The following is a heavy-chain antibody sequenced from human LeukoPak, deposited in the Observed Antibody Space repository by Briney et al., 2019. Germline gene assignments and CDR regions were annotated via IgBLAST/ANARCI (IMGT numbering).Heavy chain of an antibody. V-gene: IGHV1-8*03. CDR2: MNPNSGNT. CDR3: ARGTYYDSSGYVVDY. D-gene: IGHD3-22*01. Sequence: ASVKVSCKASGYTFTSYDLNWVRPATGQGREWMGWMNPNSGNTGYAQKLQGRVTITRNTSISTAYMELSSLRSEDTAVYYCARGTYYDSSGYVVDYWGQGTLVTVSS. CDR1: GYTFTSYD. J-gene: IGHJ4*02.